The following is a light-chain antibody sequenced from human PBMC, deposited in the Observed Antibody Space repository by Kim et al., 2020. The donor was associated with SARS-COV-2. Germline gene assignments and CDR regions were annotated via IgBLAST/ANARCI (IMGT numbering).Light chain of an antibody. V-gene: IGLV6-57*02. J-gene: IGLJ3*02. Sequence: GKTVTISCTSTPRNIGTYYVQWFQQRPGSAPTTVISDDNLRPSGVPDRFSGSIDSSSNSASLTISDLKPEDEAIYYCQSHDDSSWVFGGGTQLTVL. CDR3: QSHDDSSWV. CDR2: DDN. CDR1: PRNIGTYY.